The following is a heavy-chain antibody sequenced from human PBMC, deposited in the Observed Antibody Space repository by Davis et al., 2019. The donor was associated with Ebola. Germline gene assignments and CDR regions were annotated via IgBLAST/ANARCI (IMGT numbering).Heavy chain of an antibody. CDR2: IYTSGST. CDR1: GGPTSSYY. V-gene: IGHV4-4*07. Sequence: PSETLSLTCTVSGGPTSSYYWSWIRQPAGKGLEWIEHIYTSGSTNYNPSLKSRVTMSVDTSMHQFSLRLNSVTAADTAVYYCARGRVLYGMDVWGQGTTVTVSS. J-gene: IGHJ6*02. D-gene: IGHD2-15*01. CDR3: ARGRVLYGMDV.